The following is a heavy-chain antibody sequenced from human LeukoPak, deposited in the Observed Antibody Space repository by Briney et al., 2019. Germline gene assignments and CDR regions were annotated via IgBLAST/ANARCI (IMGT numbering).Heavy chain of an antibody. CDR2: IYHSGST. D-gene: IGHD5-18*01. CDR1: GGSISSYY. V-gene: IGHV4-38-2*02. J-gene: IGHJ3*02. CDR3: ARDPYSYGGDAFDI. Sequence: PSETLSLTCTVSGGSISSYYWSWIRQPPGKGLEWIGSIYHSGSTYYNPSLKSRVTISVDTSKNQFSLKLSSVTAADTAVYYCARDPYSYGGDAFDIWGQGTMVTVSS.